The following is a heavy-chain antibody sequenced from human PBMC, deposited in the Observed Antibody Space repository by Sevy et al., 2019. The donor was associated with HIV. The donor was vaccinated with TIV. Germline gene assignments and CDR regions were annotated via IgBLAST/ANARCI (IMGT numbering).Heavy chain of an antibody. CDR2: IYYNGRT. Sequence: SETLSLTCTVFGDSISGYYWSWIRQSPGKGLQWIGYIYYNGRTNYDPSLKSRVTISTDTSKNQFSLKLSSVTAADTAIYYCARAAANYYYAMDVSGQGTPVTVSS. CDR3: ARAAANYYYAMDV. J-gene: IGHJ6*02. CDR1: GDSISGYY. V-gene: IGHV4-59*01.